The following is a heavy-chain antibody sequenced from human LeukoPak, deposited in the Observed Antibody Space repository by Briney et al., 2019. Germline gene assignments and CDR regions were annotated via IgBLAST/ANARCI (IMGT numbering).Heavy chain of an antibody. J-gene: IGHJ6*03. CDR1: GFTFSNSG. CDR3: ARGRGSSWFYYYYYMDV. CDR2: ISASGDST. Sequence: GGSLRLSCAASGFTFSNSGMNWVRQAPGKGLEWVSTISASGDSTYYADSVKGRFTSSRDNSKNTLYLQMNSLRAEDTAVYYCARGRGSSWFYYYYYMDVWGKGTTVTVSS. V-gene: IGHV3-23*01. D-gene: IGHD6-13*01.